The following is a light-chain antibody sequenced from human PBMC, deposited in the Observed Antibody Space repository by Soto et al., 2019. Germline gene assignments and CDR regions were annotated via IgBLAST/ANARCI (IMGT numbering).Light chain of an antibody. V-gene: IGLV2-14*01. CDR1: SRDVGGYNY. CDR3: SSYTSSSTGV. CDR2: EVS. Sequence: QSALTQPASVSGSPGQSLTISCTGTSRDVGGYNYVSWYQQHPGKAPKLMIYEVSNRPSGVSNRVSGSKSGNTASLTISGLQAEDEADYYCSSYTSSSTGVFGGGTKVTVL. J-gene: IGLJ3*02.